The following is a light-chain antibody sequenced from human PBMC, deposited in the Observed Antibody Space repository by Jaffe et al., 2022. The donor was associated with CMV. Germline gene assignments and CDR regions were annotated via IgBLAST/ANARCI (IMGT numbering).Light chain of an antibody. CDR2: EDD. CDR3: QSFDSSSLV. J-gene: IGLJ3*02. V-gene: IGLV6-57*04. Sequence: FMLTQPHSVSESPGKTVTLSCTRSSGDIASNYVQWYQQRPGSAPTTLIYEDDQRPSGVPDRFSGSIDSSSNSASLTISGLKTEDEADYYCQSFDSSSLVFGGGTKLTVL. CDR1: SGDIASNY.